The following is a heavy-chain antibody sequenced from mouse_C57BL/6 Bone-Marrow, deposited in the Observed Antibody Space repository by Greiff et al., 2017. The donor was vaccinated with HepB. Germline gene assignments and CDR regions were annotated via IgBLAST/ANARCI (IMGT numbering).Heavy chain of an antibody. J-gene: IGHJ1*03. CDR2: INPDSSTI. Sequence: EVKLLESGGGLVQPGGSLKLSCAASGIAFSRYWMRWVRRAPGKGLEWIGEINPDSSTINYAPSLKDKFIISRDNAKNTLYLQMSKVRSEDTALYYCARAILLRYWYFDVWGTGTTVTVSS. CDR1: GIAFSRYW. V-gene: IGHV4-1*01. D-gene: IGHD1-1*01. CDR3: ARAILLRYWYFDV.